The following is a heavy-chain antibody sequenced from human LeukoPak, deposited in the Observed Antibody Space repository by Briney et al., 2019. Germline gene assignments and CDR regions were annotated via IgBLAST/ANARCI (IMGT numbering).Heavy chain of an antibody. CDR2: INHSGST. CDR3: ARGVAARRHFDY. V-gene: IGHV4-34*01. J-gene: IGHJ4*02. Sequence: PSETLSLTCAVYGGSFSGYYWSWIRQPPGKGLEWIGEINHSGSTNYNPSLKSRVTISVDTSKNQFSLKLSSVTAADTAVYYCARGVAARRHFDYWGQGTLVTVSS. CDR1: GGSFSGYY. D-gene: IGHD6-6*01.